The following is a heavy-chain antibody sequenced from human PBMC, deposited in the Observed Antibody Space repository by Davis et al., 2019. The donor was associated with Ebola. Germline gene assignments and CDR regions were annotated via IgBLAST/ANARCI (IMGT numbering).Heavy chain of an antibody. CDR3: ASMGTTGSIAARPDY. J-gene: IGHJ4*02. D-gene: IGHD6-6*01. CDR1: GGSINNYF. CDR2: IHYLGNT. Sequence: SETLSLTCTVSGGSINNYFWSWIRQPPGKGLEWIGNIHYLGNTYYNPSLKSRVTISVDTSKNQFSLKLSSVTAADTAVYYCASMGTTGSIAARPDYWGQGTLVTVSS. V-gene: IGHV4-59*08.